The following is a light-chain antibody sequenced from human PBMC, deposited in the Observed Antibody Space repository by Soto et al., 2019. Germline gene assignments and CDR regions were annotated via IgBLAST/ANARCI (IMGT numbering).Light chain of an antibody. CDR3: QQYNRYPIT. CDR1: QSISTW. V-gene: IGKV1-5*01. J-gene: IGKJ5*01. Sequence: DIQMTQSPSTLSPSVGDRVTITCRASQSISTWLAWYQQKPGKAPNLLIYDASTLQSGVPSRFSGSGSGTKFTLTISSLQPDDLATYYCQQYNRYPITFGQGTRLEIK. CDR2: DAS.